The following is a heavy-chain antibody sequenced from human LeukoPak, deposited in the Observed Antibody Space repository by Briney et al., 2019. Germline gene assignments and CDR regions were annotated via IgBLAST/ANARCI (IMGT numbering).Heavy chain of an antibody. D-gene: IGHD6-19*01. CDR1: GFTFSSYS. V-gene: IGHV3-48*01. CDR2: ISSSSSTI. J-gene: IGHJ6*03. Sequence: GGSLRLSCAASGFTFSSYSMNWVRQAPGKGLEWVSYISSSSSTIYYADSVKGRFTISRDNAKNSLYLQMNSLRAEDTAVYYCARVGSGWSSYYYYYMDVWGKGTTVTVSS. CDR3: ARVGSGWSSYYYYYMDV.